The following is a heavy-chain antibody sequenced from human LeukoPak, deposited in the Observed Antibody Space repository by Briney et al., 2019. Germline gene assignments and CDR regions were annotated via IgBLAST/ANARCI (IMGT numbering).Heavy chain of an antibody. J-gene: IGHJ6*02. CDR3: ARVGHYVDGMDV. Sequence: GRSLRLSCAASGFTFNIYAMHWVRQSPGKGLEWVAVVSSDGTNKYYADSVKGRFTISRDNSRNTLSLQMNSLRPEDTAVYYSARVGHYVDGMDVWGQGTTVTVSS. CDR2: VSSDGTNK. D-gene: IGHD4-17*01. V-gene: IGHV3-30-3*01. CDR1: GFTFNIYA.